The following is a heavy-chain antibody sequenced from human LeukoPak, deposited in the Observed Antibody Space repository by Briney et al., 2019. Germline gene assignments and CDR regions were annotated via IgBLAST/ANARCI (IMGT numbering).Heavy chain of an antibody. J-gene: IGHJ4*02. V-gene: IGHV1-2*06. CDR2: INPNSGGT. Sequence: ASVKVSCKASGDTVTGYYMNWVRQAPGQGLEWMGRINPNSGGTNYAQKFQGRVTMTRDTSISTAYMELSRLRSDDTAVYYCARDALGAGDYWGQGTLVTVSS. CDR1: GDTVTGYY. D-gene: IGHD1-26*01. CDR3: ARDALGAGDY.